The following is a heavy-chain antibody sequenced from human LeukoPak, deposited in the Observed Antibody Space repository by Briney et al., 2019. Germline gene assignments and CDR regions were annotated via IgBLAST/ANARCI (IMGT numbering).Heavy chain of an antibody. CDR1: GFIFSSYG. CDR2: ISYDGTNK. V-gene: IGHV3-30*03. J-gene: IGHJ4*02. D-gene: IGHD2-2*01. CDR3: ARGGYCSSTSCRRDDY. Sequence: GRSLRLSCAASGFIFSSYGIHWVRQAPGKGLEWVAVISYDGTNKYYADSVKGRFTISRDNSKNTLYLQMNSLRAEDTAVYYCARGGYCSSTSCRRDDYWGQGTLVTVSS.